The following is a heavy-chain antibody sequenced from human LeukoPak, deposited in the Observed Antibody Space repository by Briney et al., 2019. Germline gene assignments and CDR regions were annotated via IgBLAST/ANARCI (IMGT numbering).Heavy chain of an antibody. Sequence: SETLSLTCTVSGGSISSYYWSWLRQHPGKGLEWIGYIHHSGSSYYNPSLKSRVIISVDTSKNQFSLKLNSVTAADTAVYYCANYGSGSYRFDPWGQGTLVTVSS. CDR3: ANYGSGSYRFDP. CDR2: IHHSGSS. D-gene: IGHD3-10*01. CDR1: GGSISSYY. V-gene: IGHV4-59*06. J-gene: IGHJ5*02.